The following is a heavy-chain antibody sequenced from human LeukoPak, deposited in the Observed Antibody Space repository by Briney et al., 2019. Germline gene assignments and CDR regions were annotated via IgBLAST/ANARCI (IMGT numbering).Heavy chain of an antibody. Sequence: GGSLRFSWAASGFTFSNAWMSWVRQAPGKGLEWVGRIKSKTDGGTTDYAAPVKGRFTISRDDSKNTLYLLMNCLKTEDTAVYYCTTEYGWELPPFDYWGQGTLVTVSS. D-gene: IGHD1-26*01. J-gene: IGHJ4*02. CDR1: GFTFSNAW. V-gene: IGHV3-15*01. CDR3: TTEYGWELPPFDY. CDR2: IKSKTDGGTT.